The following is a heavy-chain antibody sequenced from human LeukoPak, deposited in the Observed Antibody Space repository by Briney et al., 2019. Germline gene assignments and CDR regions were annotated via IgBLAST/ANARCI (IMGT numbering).Heavy chain of an antibody. J-gene: IGHJ4*02. CDR1: GFTCSDDI. V-gene: IGHV3-48*01. D-gene: IGHD5-24*01. CDR3: ARDYKYAFDN. Sequence: GGSLRLSCAASGFTCSDDIMNWVRRAPGKGLEWSSYIGIDSGNTNYADSVKGRFTISGDKAKNSLYLQMNSLRVEDTAVYCCARDYKYAFDNWGQGTLVTVSS. CDR2: IGIDSGNT.